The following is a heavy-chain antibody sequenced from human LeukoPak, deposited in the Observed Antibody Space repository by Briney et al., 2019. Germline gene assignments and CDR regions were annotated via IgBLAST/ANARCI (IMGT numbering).Heavy chain of an antibody. D-gene: IGHD3-10*01. V-gene: IGHV3-33*01. J-gene: IGHJ4*02. CDR1: GFTFSSYG. Sequence: PGGPLRLSCAASGFTFSSYGMHWVRQAPGKGLEWVAVIWYDGSNKYYADSVKGRFTISRDNSKNTLYLQMNSLSAEDTAVYYCARDQMVQGVIYYFDYWGQGTLVTVSS. CDR2: IWYDGSNK. CDR3: ARDQMVQGVIYYFDY.